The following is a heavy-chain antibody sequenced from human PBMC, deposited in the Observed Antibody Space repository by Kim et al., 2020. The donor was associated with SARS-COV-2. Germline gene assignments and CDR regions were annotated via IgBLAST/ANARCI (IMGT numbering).Heavy chain of an antibody. CDR3: ARDRDYSSSLDY. J-gene: IGHJ4*02. Sequence: GGSLRLSCAASGFTFSSYEMNWVRQAPGKGLEWVSYISSSGSTIYYADSVKGRFTISRDNAKNSLYLQMNSLRAEDTAVYYCARDRDYSSSLDYWGQGTLGTVSS. CDR1: GFTFSSYE. V-gene: IGHV3-48*03. CDR2: ISSSGSTI. D-gene: IGHD6-13*01.